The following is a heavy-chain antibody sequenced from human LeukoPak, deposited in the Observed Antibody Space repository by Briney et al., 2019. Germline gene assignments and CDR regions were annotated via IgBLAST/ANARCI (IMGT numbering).Heavy chain of an antibody. CDR1: GYTLSSYY. CDR2: IYPSAGST. J-gene: IGHJ3*02. Sequence: GASVKVSCKASGYTLSSYYMHWVRQAPGQGLEWMGIIYPSAGSTNYAQKFQGRVTMTSDTSTSTVYMELSSLRSEDTAVYYCARSPPRDSDAFDIWGQGTMVTVSS. CDR3: ARSPPRDSDAFDI. D-gene: IGHD2-15*01. V-gene: IGHV1-46*01.